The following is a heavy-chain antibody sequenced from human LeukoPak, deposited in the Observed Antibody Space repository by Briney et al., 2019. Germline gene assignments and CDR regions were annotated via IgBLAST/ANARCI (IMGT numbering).Heavy chain of an antibody. Sequence: GGSLRLSCAASGFTFSSYWMHWVRQAPGKGLVWVSRINSDGSSTSYADSVKGRFTISRDNAKNSLYLQMNSLGAEGTAVYYCARHRGKYSPHDAFDIWGQGTMVTVSS. CDR2: INSDGSST. V-gene: IGHV3-74*01. CDR1: GFTFSSYW. CDR3: ARHRGKYSPHDAFDI. D-gene: IGHD5-18*01. J-gene: IGHJ3*02.